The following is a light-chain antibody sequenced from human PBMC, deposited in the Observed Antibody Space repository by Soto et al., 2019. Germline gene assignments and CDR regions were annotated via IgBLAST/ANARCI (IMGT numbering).Light chain of an antibody. V-gene: IGLV2-14*01. CDR1: SRDVGAYNY. J-gene: IGLJ1*01. CDR3: GSYTTSATFV. Sequence: QSALTQPASVSGSPGQSITISCTGTSRDVGAYNYVSWYQRHPGKVPKLMIYEVTNRPSGVSDRFSGSKSGFTASLTISGLQAEDEADYYCGSYTTSATFVFGPGTKLTVL. CDR2: EVT.